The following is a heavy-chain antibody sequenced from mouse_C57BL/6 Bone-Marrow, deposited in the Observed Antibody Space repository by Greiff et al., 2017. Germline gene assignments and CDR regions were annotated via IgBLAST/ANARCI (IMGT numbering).Heavy chain of an antibody. CDR3: AMNYYGSSYSAMDY. V-gene: IGHV1-9*01. J-gene: IGHJ4*01. CDR1: GYTFTGYW. CDR2: ILPGSGST. D-gene: IGHD1-1*01. Sequence: VKVVESGAELMKPGASVKLSCKATGYTFTGYWIEWVKQRPGHGLEWIGQILPGSGSTNYNEKFKGKATFTADTSSNTAYMQLSSLTTEDSAIYYCAMNYYGSSYSAMDYWGQGTSVTVSS.